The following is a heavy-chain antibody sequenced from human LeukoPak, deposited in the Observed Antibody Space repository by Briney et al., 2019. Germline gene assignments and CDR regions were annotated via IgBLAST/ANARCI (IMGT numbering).Heavy chain of an antibody. CDR2: VYYSGST. V-gene: IGHV4-39*01. CDR1: GGSIRSSHYY. J-gene: IGHJ4*02. D-gene: IGHD4-17*01. Sequence: PSESLSLTCSVSGGSIRSSHYYWGWIRQPPGQGLEWIASVYYSGSTYYTPSLRSRVTISIDTSKNQFSLKLTSVTAADTAVFYCARQGGDKGYYYFDFWGQGTLVTVSS. CDR3: ARQGGDKGYYYFDF.